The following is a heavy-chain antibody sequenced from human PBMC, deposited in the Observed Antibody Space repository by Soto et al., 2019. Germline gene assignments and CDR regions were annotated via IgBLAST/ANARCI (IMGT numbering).Heavy chain of an antibody. J-gene: IGHJ5*02. D-gene: IGHD3-10*01. CDR3: ARHIGYYGSGSYYNGLNWFDP. Sequence: QVQLQESGPGLVKPSETLSLTCTVSGGSISSYYWSWIRQPPGKGLEWIGYIYDSGSTNYNPSLKSRVTISVDTSKHQFSLKLSSVTAADTAVYYCARHIGYYGSGSYYNGLNWFDPWGQGTLVTVSS. CDR1: GGSISSYY. CDR2: IYDSGST. V-gene: IGHV4-59*08.